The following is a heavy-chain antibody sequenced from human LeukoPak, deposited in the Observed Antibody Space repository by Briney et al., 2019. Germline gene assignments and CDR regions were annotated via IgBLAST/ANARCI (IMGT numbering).Heavy chain of an antibody. J-gene: IGHJ4*02. Sequence: SVKVSCKASGGXFSSYAMTWVRQAPGLGLEWMGRIIPTLEVANYAQKFQGRVTITADKSTSTAYMELSSLRPEDTAVYYCARVISGTWLWFWGQGTLVTVSS. CDR2: IIPTLEVA. D-gene: IGHD1-14*01. CDR3: ARVISGTWLWF. CDR1: GGXFSSYA. V-gene: IGHV1-69*04.